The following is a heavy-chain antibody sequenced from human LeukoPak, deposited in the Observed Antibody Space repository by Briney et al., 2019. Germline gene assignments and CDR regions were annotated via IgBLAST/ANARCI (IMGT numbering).Heavy chain of an antibody. Sequence: GGSLRLSCAASGFTFSSYAMSWVRQAPGKGLEWVSDISGSGGSTYYADSVKGRFTISRDNSKNTLFLQMNSLRAEDTAVYYCAELGITMIGGVWGKGTTVTISS. CDR2: ISGSGGST. D-gene: IGHD3-10*02. V-gene: IGHV3-23*01. CDR1: GFTFSSYA. CDR3: AELGITMIGGV. J-gene: IGHJ6*04.